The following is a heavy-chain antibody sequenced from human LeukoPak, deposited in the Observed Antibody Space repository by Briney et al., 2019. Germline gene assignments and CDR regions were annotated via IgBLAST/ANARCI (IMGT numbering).Heavy chain of an antibody. D-gene: IGHD3-3*01. J-gene: IGHJ4*02. Sequence: HSGGSLRLSCAASGFTFSSYAMSWVRQAPGKGLEWVSAISGSGGSTYYADSVKGWFTISRDNSKNTLYLQMNSLRAEDTAVYYCAKVEVPAAIPTDYDFWSGSVYWGQGTLVTVSS. CDR1: GFTFSSYA. V-gene: IGHV3-23*01. CDR2: ISGSGGST. CDR3: AKVEVPAAIPTDYDFWSGSVY.